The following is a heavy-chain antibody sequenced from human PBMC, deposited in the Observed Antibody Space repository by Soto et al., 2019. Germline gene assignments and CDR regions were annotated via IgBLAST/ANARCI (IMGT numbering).Heavy chain of an antibody. CDR3: ARPDEESYSSNHHYYYALDV. Sequence: QVQLLQSGAEVKKPGSSVKVSCTVSGGIFRRYAISWVRQAPGQGLEWLGGIVPIFGTTNYAQKFQGRVTITADESKSTAYMDLSSLRSDDTAVYYCARPDEESYSSNHHYYYALDVWGQGTTVTVSS. D-gene: IGHD3-16*01. V-gene: IGHV1-69*01. J-gene: IGHJ6*02. CDR1: GGIFRRYA. CDR2: IVPIFGTT.